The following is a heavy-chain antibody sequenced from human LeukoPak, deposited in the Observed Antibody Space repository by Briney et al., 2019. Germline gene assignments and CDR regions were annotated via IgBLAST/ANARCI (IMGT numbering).Heavy chain of an antibody. CDR1: GYTFTSYD. D-gene: IGHD4-17*01. CDR2: MNPDNGNT. J-gene: IGHJ4*02. V-gene: IGHV1-8*01. CDR3: AGAEKRLTTVTPYHFDF. Sequence: ASVKVSCKGSGYTFTSYDINWVRQATGQGLEWVGWMNPDNGNTGCAQRFQDRVTMTRDTSISTVYMELSSLRSEDTAVYYCAGAEKRLTTVTPYHFDFWGQGILVTVSS.